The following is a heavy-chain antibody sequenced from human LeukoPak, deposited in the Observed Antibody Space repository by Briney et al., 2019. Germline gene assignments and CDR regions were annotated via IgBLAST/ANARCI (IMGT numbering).Heavy chain of an antibody. Sequence: ASVKVSCKASGYTFTSYAMHWVRQAPGKGLEWVANIKQDGSEKYYADSVKGRFIISRDNAKNALYLQMSSLRAEDTAIYYCARRYFDYWGQGTLVTVSS. CDR3: ARRYFDY. J-gene: IGHJ4*02. CDR1: GYTFTSYA. CDR2: IKQDGSEK. V-gene: IGHV3-7*03.